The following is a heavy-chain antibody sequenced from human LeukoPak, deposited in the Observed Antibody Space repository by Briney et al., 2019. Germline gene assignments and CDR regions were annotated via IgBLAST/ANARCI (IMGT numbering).Heavy chain of an antibody. Sequence: GGSLRLSCAASGFTFSNAWMNWVRQAPGKGLEWVSYISSSSSTIYYADSVKGRFTISRDNAKNSLYLQMNSLRAEDTAVYYCARELNWGSISSWGQGTLVTVSS. CDR3: ARELNWGSISS. D-gene: IGHD7-27*01. J-gene: IGHJ5*02. V-gene: IGHV3-48*01. CDR1: GFTFSNAW. CDR2: ISSSSSTI.